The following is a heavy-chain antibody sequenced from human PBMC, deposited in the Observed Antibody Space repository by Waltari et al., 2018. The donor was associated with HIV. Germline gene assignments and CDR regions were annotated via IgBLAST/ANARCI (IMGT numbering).Heavy chain of an antibody. Sequence: QVQLVQSGAEVKKPGASVKVSCKASGYTFTSYACTWVRQATGQGLEWMGWMNPNSGNTGYPQKFQGRVTMTRNTSISTAYMELSSLRSEDTAVYYCARGRVQVRGAMYYFDYWGQGTLVTVSS. CDR1: GYTFTSYA. D-gene: IGHD3-10*01. J-gene: IGHJ4*02. CDR3: ARGRVQVRGAMYYFDY. CDR2: MNPNSGNT. V-gene: IGHV1-8*01.